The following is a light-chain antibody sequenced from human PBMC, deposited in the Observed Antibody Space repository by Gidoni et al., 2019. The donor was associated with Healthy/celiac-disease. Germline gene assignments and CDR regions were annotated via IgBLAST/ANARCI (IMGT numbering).Light chain of an antibody. J-gene: IGKJ1*01. CDR3: QQCYSTPLT. V-gene: IGKV1-39*01. CDR1: QSLSTF. Sequence: DIQMTQSPSSLSASVGDRVTITCRASQSLSTFLNWYQQKPGKAPKLLIYAASTSQSGVPSRFSGSGSGTDFTLTISSLQPEDFATYYCQQCYSTPLTFGLGTKVEIK. CDR2: AAS.